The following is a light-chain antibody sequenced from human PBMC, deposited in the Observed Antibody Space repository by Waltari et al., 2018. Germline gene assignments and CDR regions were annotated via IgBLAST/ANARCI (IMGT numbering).Light chain of an antibody. Sequence: QSALTQPRSVSGSPGQSVTISCTGAGSDVGGYNFVSWYQHHPGKAPKLFLYDINKLPSGVPDRFSGSKSGNTASLTISGLQAEDEADYQCCSYVGPPTYWVFGGGTKLTVL. CDR2: DIN. CDR3: CSYVGPPTYWV. CDR1: GSDVGGYNF. J-gene: IGLJ3*02. V-gene: IGLV2-11*01.